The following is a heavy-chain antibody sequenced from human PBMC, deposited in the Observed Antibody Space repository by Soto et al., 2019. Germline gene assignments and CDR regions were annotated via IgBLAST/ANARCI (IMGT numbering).Heavy chain of an antibody. CDR1: GFTFSNAW. CDR2: IKSKTDGGTT. CDR3: SVATIGYYYGMDV. V-gene: IGHV3-15*01. D-gene: IGHD5-12*01. Sequence: GGSLRLSCAASGFTFSNAWMSWVRQAPGKGLEWVGRIKSKTDGGTTDYAAPVKGRFTISRDDSKNTLYLQMNSLKTEDTAVYYCSVATIGYYYGMDVWGQGTTVTVSS. J-gene: IGHJ6*02.